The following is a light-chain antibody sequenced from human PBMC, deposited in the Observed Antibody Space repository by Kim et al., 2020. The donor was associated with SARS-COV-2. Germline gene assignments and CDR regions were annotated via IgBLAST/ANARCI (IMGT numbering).Light chain of an antibody. V-gene: IGLV6-57*03. CDR2: EDD. Sequence: GTTVTIYCPRGSCIIYDKYVQWYQQRPGGVPTAVIYEDDQRPSGVSDRFSGSIDNSSNSASLTISGLKTEDEADYYCQSYNRSNVVFGGGTQLTVL. CDR3: QSYNRSNVV. CDR1: SCIIYDKY. J-gene: IGLJ2*01.